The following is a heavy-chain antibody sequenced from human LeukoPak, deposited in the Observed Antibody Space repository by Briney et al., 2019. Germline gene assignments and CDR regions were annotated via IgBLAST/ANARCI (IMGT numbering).Heavy chain of an antibody. CDR3: ARDSTNMDV. CDR1: GFTFSSYA. J-gene: IGHJ6*02. D-gene: IGHD2-2*01. Sequence: PGGSLRLSCAASGFTFSSYAMSWVRQAPGKGLEWVSGISASGDNTYYADSVKGRFTISRDNSKNTLYLQMNSLRAEDTAVYYCARDSTNMDVWGQGTTVTVSS. CDR2: ISASGDNT. V-gene: IGHV3-23*01.